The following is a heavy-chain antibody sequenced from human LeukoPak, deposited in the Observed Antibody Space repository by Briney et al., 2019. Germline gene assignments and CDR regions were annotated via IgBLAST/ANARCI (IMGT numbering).Heavy chain of an antibody. Sequence: SETLSLTCAVSGGSISSSSYSWSWIRQPPGKGLEWIGYIYYSGRTYYNPSLKSRLTISVDTSKNQFSLKLGSVTAADTAVYYCARDGYNFLGYYYYMDVWGKGTTVTISS. J-gene: IGHJ6*03. D-gene: IGHD5-24*01. CDR1: GGSISSSSYS. CDR3: ARDGYNFLGYYYYMDV. CDR2: IYYSGRT. V-gene: IGHV4-30-4*07.